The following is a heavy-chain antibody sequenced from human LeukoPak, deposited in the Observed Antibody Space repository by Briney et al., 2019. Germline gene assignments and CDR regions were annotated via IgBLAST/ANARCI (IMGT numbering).Heavy chain of an antibody. J-gene: IGHJ6*02. CDR1: GFTFSSYA. Sequence: GGSLRLSCAASGFTFSSYAMHWVRQAPGKGLEWVAVISYDGSNKYYADSVKGRFTISRDNSKNTLYLQMNSLRAEDTAVYYCARALDIVVVPAAIGGDLYGMDAWGQGTTVTVSS. CDR2: ISYDGSNK. CDR3: ARALDIVVVPAAIGGDLYGMDA. V-gene: IGHV3-30*04. D-gene: IGHD2-2*03.